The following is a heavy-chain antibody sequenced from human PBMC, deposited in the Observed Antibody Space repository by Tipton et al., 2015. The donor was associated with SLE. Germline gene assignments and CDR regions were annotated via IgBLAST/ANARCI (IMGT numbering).Heavy chain of an antibody. CDR2: IYYSGST. D-gene: IGHD6-19*01. CDR3: ARGLGYDAFDL. Sequence: QLVQSGAEVKPSETLSLTCTVSGGSISNYYWSWIRQPPGKGLEWIGYIYYSGSTNYNPSLKSRVTISVDTSKNQFSRKLSSVTAADTAVYYCARGLGYDAFDLWGRGTLVTVSS. CDR1: GGSISNYY. J-gene: IGHJ3*01. V-gene: IGHV4-59*01.